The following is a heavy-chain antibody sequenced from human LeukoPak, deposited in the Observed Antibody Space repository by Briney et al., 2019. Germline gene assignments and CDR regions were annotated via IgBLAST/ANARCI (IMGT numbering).Heavy chain of an antibody. Sequence: ALVKVSCKASGYTFTSYYMHWVRQAPGQGLEWMGIINPSGGSTSYAQKFQGRVTMTRDTSTSTVYMELSSLRSEDTAVYYCARDGPVQNSCDYWGQGTLVTVSS. CDR3: ARDGPVQNSCDY. D-gene: IGHD1-1*01. CDR2: INPSGGST. V-gene: IGHV1-46*01. CDR1: GYTFTSYY. J-gene: IGHJ4*02.